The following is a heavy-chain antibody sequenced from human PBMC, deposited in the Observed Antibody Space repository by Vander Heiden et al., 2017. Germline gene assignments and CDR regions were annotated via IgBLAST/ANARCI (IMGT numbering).Heavy chain of an antibody. CDR3: AKALYGGHDY. V-gene: IGHV3-23*01. D-gene: IGHD4-17*01. Sequence: EVQLLESAGGLVQPGGSLSLSCAASGFTFSTYAMSWVRQAPGKGLECVSAISGNGAVTFYADSVKGRFTISRDNSKNTLYLQMNSLRAEDTAVYYCAKALYGGHDYWGQGTLVTVSS. CDR2: ISGNGAVT. CDR1: GFTFSTYA. J-gene: IGHJ4*02.